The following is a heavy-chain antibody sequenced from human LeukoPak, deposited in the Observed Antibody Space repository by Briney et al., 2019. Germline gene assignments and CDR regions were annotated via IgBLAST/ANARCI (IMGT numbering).Heavy chain of an antibody. V-gene: IGHV4-59*08. CDR1: GGSISNYY. Sequence: PSETLSLTCTVSGGSISNYYWNWIRQPPGKGLEWIGYIDYSGSTDYNPSLKSRATISVDTSKNHFSLRLTSVTAADTAVYYCARGDVVGATELTFDYWGQGTLVTVSS. J-gene: IGHJ4*02. CDR3: ARGDVVGATELTFDY. CDR2: IDYSGST. D-gene: IGHD1-26*01.